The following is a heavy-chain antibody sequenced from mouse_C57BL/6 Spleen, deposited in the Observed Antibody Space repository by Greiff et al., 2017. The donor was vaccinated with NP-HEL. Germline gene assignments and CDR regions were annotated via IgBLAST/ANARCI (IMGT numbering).Heavy chain of an antibody. CDR2: ISYDGSN. CDR3: AKEGGYSNYSWFAY. V-gene: IGHV3-6*01. Sequence: EVKLMESGPGLVKPSQSLSLTCSVTGYSITSGYYWNWIRQFPGNKLEWMGYISYDGSNNYNPSLKNRISITRDTSKNQFFLKLNSVTTEDTATYYCAKEGGYSNYSWFAYWGQGTLVTVSA. D-gene: IGHD2-5*01. CDR1: GYSITSGYY. J-gene: IGHJ3*01.